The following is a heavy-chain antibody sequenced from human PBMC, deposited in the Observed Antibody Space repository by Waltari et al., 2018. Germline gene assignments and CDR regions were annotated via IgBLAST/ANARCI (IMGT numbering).Heavy chain of an antibody. Sequence: DVQLVESGGSVVRPGGSLRLSCAAYGFSFGFYAMSWVRQAPGKGLEWVSGINWNGGSTSYAESVKGRFTISRDNAKNSLYLQMNSLRDEDTALYYCAKDSLGIPFYYVDVWGKGTTVTVS. CDR1: GFSFGFYA. J-gene: IGHJ6*03. CDR2: INWNGGST. V-gene: IGHV3-20*04. CDR3: AKDSLGIPFYYVDV.